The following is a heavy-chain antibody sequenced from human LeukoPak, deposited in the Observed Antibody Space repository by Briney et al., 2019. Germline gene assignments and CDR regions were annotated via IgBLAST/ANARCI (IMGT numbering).Heavy chain of an antibody. Sequence: GGSLRLSCAASGFTFSGYAMSWVRQAPGKGLEWVPAISGSGGSTYYADSVKGRFTISRDNSKNTLYLQMNSLRAEDTAVYYCAKVRASIAARPSFDYWGQGTLVTVSS. CDR1: GFTFSGYA. CDR3: AKVRASIAARPSFDY. V-gene: IGHV3-23*01. D-gene: IGHD6-6*01. J-gene: IGHJ4*02. CDR2: ISGSGGST.